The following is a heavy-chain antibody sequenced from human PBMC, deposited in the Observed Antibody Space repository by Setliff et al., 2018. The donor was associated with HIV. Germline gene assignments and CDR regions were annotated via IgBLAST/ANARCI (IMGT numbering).Heavy chain of an antibody. Sequence: GGSLRLSCEASESTFYAMHWVRQAPGKGLEWLAVISYDGTSKYYADSVKGRFTISRDNRNKFLYLQMNSLSAEDTALYYCARGQTMYGVVIYDAFNVWGHGTMVTVSS. V-gene: IGHV3-30*04. D-gene: IGHD3-3*01. CDR2: ISYDGTSK. J-gene: IGHJ3*01. CDR1: ESTFYA. CDR3: ARGQTMYGVVIYDAFNV.